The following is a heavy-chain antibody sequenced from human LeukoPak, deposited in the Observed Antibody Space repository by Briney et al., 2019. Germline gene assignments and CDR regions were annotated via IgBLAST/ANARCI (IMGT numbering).Heavy chain of an antibody. CDR3: ARLTYYYDSSGSDHWYFDL. Sequence: SETLSLTCTVSGGSISSGSYYWSWIRQPAGKGLEWIGRIYTSGSTNYNPSLKSRVTISVDTSKNQFSLKLSSVTAADTAVYYCARLTYYYDSSGSDHWYFDLWGRGTLVTVSS. CDR2: IYTSGST. J-gene: IGHJ2*01. D-gene: IGHD3-22*01. V-gene: IGHV4-61*02. CDR1: GGSISSGSYY.